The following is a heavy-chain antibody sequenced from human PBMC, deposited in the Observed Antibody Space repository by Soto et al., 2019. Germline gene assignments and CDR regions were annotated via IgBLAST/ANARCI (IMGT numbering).Heavy chain of an antibody. V-gene: IGHV3-11*01. Sequence: KPGGSLRLSCAASGFTFSSYAMSWIRQALGKGLEWVSYISSSGSTIYYADSVKGRFTISRDNAKNSLYLQMNSLRAGDTAVYYCARDLNYYDSSGYRRPQDVWGQGTTVTVSS. CDR3: ARDLNYYDSSGYRRPQDV. CDR2: ISSSGSTI. CDR1: GFTFSSYA. J-gene: IGHJ6*02. D-gene: IGHD3-22*01.